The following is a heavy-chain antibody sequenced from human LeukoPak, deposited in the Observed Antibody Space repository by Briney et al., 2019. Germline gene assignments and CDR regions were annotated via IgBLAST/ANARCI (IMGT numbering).Heavy chain of an antibody. CDR2: ISGSGGST. CDR3: AKDVTGYSSGWYGY. J-gene: IGHJ4*02. V-gene: IGHV3-23*01. Sequence: GGSLRLSCAASGFTFSSYAMSWVRQAPGKGLEWVSAISGSGGSTYYADSVKGRLTISRDNSKNTLYLQMNSLRAEDTAVYYCAKDVTGYSSGWYGYWGQGTLVTVSS. CDR1: GFTFSSYA. D-gene: IGHD6-19*01.